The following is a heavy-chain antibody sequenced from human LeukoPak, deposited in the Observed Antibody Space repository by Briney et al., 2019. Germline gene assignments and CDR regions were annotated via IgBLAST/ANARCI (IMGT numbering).Heavy chain of an antibody. CDR1: GFTFSSYE. Sequence: PGGSLRLSCAASGFTFSSYEMNWVRQAPGKGLEWVSYISSSGSTIYYADSVKGRFTISRDNAKNSLYLQMNSLRAEDTAVYYCARDWGGRGYSSSWFRYYYYYYMDVWGKGTTVTVSS. CDR3: ARDWGGRGYSSSWFRYYYYYYMDV. V-gene: IGHV3-48*03. J-gene: IGHJ6*03. D-gene: IGHD6-13*01. CDR2: ISSSGSTI.